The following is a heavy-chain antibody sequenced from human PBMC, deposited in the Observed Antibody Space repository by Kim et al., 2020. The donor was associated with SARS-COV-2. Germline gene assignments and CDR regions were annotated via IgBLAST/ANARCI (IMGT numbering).Heavy chain of an antibody. V-gene: IGHV3-23*01. CDR2: ISGSGGST. J-gene: IGHJ5*02. Sequence: GGSLRLSCAASGFTFSSYAMSWVRQAPGKGLEWVSAISGSGGSTYYADSVKGRFTISRDNSKNTLYLQMNSLRAEDTAVYYCAKDLWFGELLFGWFDPWGQGTLVTDSS. CDR3: AKDLWFGELLFGWFDP. D-gene: IGHD3-10*01. CDR1: GFTFSSYA.